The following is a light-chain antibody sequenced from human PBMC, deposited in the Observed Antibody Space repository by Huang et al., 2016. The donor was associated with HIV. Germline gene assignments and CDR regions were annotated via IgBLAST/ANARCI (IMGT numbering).Light chain of an antibody. J-gene: IGKJ5*01. CDR3: QQLDSYPIT. Sequence: IQLTQSPSSLSASVGDRVTITCRASQGISSYLAWYQQKPGKAPNLLIYGASTLQSGVPSRCSGSGSGTDFTLTISRLQPEDFATYYCQQLDSYPITFGQGTRLEI. V-gene: IGKV1-9*01. CDR1: QGISSY. CDR2: GAS.